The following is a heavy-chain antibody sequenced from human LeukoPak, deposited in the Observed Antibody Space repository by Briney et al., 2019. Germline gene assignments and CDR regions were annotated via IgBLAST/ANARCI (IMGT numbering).Heavy chain of an antibody. D-gene: IGHD6-13*01. CDR1: GFTFSSCS. Sequence: GGSLRLSCAASGFTFSSCSMNWVRQAPGKGLEWVSSISSSSSYIYYADSVKGRFTISRDNAKNSLYLQMNSQRAEDTAVFYCARDPYSSIGYWGQGTLVTVSS. V-gene: IGHV3-21*01. CDR3: ARDPYSSIGY. J-gene: IGHJ4*02. CDR2: ISSSSSYI.